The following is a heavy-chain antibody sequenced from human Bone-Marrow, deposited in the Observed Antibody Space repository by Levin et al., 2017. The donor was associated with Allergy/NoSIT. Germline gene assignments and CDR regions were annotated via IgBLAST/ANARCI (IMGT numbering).Heavy chain of an antibody. CDR1: GFTFNNYA. V-gene: IGHV3-64*02. J-gene: IGHJ6*03. CDR2: ISRNGGST. CDR3: ARAYCSATSCYAGHMDV. Sequence: GESLKISCAASGFTFNNYAMHWVRQAPGEGLEYVSGISRNGGSTYYADSVKGRFTISRDNGKNTLYLQMGRVRGEDMAVYYCARAYCSATSCYAGHMDVWGKGTTVTVSS. D-gene: IGHD2-2*01.